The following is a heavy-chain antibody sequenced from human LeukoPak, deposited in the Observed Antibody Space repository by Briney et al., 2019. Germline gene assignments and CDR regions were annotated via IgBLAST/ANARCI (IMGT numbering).Heavy chain of an antibody. CDR2: IYSSGST. J-gene: IGHJ4*02. CDR3: ARGSDILTY. D-gene: IGHD3-9*01. Sequence: LETLSLTCSVSGGSISSYFWSWIRQPPGKGLEWIGYIYSSGSTNYNPSLKSRVTILRDTSKNQFSLKLTSVTAADTAVYHCARGSDILTYWGQGTLVTVST. CDR1: GGSISSYF. V-gene: IGHV4-59*01.